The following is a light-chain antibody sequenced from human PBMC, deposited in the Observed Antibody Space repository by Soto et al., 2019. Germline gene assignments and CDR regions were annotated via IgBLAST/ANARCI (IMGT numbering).Light chain of an antibody. CDR2: DAS. J-gene: IGKJ4*01. Sequence: EIVLTQSPATLSLFPGERATLSCRASQSVRAYLAWYQQKPGQAPRLLISDASKRATGIPARFSGSGSGTAFSLTISSLEAEDFAVYYCHQRSNWPRTFGGGTKVEIK. CDR3: HQRSNWPRT. CDR1: QSVRAY. V-gene: IGKV3-11*01.